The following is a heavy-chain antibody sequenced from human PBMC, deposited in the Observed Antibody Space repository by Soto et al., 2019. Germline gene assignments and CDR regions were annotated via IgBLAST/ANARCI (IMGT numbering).Heavy chain of an antibody. Sequence: QVQLVQSGSEVEKPGDSVKVSCKASGYTFTDHSLSWARLAPGHGLEWMGWISTSRGNTNFAQKFQGRLTLTTDTSTNTSYMELKSLRSDDMAVYYCARDCTNFLDYWGQGILVTVSS. CDR1: GYTFTDHS. J-gene: IGHJ4*02. V-gene: IGHV1-18*03. CDR2: ISTSRGNT. D-gene: IGHD2-8*01. CDR3: ARDCTNFLDY.